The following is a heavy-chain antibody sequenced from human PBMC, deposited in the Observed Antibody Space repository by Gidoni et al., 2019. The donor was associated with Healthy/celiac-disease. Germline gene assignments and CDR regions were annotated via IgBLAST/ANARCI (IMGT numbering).Heavy chain of an antibody. D-gene: IGHD2-2*02. J-gene: IGHJ4*02. Sequence: QVQLQESGPGLVKPSQTLYLTCTVPGGSISSGGYYWSWIRQHPGKGLEWIGYIYYSGSTYYNPSLKSRVTISVDTSKNQFSLKLSSVTAADTAVYYCARDSPGRPAAIYRYFDYWGQGTLVTVSS. CDR3: ARDSPGRPAAIYRYFDY. CDR1: GGSISSGGYY. V-gene: IGHV4-31*03. CDR2: IYYSGST.